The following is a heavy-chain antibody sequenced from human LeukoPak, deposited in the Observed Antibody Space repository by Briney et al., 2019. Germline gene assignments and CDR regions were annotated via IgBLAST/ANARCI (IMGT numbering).Heavy chain of an antibody. V-gene: IGHV4-39*07. Sequence: SETLSLTCTVSGGSISRSRDYWGWIRQPPGKGLEWIGSIYYSGSTYYNPSLKSRVTISVDTSKNQFSLKLSSVTAADTAVYFCARGPYSYDSSGAFDIWGQGTMVTVSS. J-gene: IGHJ3*02. CDR2: IYYSGST. D-gene: IGHD3-22*01. CDR3: ARGPYSYDSSGAFDI. CDR1: GGSISRSRDY.